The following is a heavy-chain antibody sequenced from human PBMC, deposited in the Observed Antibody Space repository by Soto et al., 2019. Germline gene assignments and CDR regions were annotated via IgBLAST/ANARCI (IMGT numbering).Heavy chain of an antibody. J-gene: IGHJ6*02. CDR1: VYTFTSYY. Sequence: ASVKVSCKASVYTFTSYYMHCVRQTPEQGLEWMGIINPSGGSTSYAQKFQGRVTMTRDTSTSTVYMELSSLRSEDTAVYYCARDFTTIFGVVIMRYGMDVWGQGTTVTVSS. D-gene: IGHD3-3*01. V-gene: IGHV1-46*01. CDR3: ARDFTTIFGVVIMRYGMDV. CDR2: INPSGGST.